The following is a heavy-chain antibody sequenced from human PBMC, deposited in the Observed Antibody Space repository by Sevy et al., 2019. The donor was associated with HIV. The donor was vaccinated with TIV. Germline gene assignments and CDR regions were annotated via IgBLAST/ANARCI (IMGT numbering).Heavy chain of an antibody. CDR1: GFTFSNAW. Sequence: GGSLTLSCAASGFTFSNAWMSWVRQAPGKGLEWVGRIKSKTDGGTTDYAAPVKGRFTISRDDSKNTLYLQMNSLKTEDTAVYYCTTKCEWCMLNGMDVWGQGTTVTVSS. V-gene: IGHV3-15*01. CDR3: TTKCEWCMLNGMDV. CDR2: IKSKTDGGTT. D-gene: IGHD2-8*01. J-gene: IGHJ6*02.